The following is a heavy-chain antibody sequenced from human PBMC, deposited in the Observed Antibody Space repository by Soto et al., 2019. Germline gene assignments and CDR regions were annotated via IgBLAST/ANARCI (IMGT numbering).Heavy chain of an antibody. D-gene: IGHD3-22*01. J-gene: IGHJ4*02. CDR3: ARNAHYYDSSGYYYDY. CDR2: ISSSGSTI. Sequence: GWSLRLSCAASGFTFSDYYMSWIRQAPGKGLEWVSYISSSGSTIYYADSVKGRFTISRDNAKNSLYLQMNSLRAEDTAVYYCARNAHYYDSSGYYYDYWGQGTLVTVSS. CDR1: GFTFSDYY. V-gene: IGHV3-11*01.